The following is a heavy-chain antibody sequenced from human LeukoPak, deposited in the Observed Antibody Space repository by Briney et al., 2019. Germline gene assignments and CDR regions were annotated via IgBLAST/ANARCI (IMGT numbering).Heavy chain of an antibody. CDR3: ARVRSSNDYGDYEDYFDY. CDR2: ISAYNGNT. V-gene: IGHV1-18*01. Sequence: GASVKVSCKASGYTFTSYGISWVRQAPGQGLEWMGWISAYNGNTNYAQKLQGRVTMTTDTSTSTAYMELRSLRSDDTAVYYCARVRSSNDYGDYEDYFDYWGQGTLATVSS. CDR1: GYTFTSYG. D-gene: IGHD4-17*01. J-gene: IGHJ4*02.